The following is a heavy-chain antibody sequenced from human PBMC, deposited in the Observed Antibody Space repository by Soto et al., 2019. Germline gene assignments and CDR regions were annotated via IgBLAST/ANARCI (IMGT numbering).Heavy chain of an antibody. V-gene: IGHV1-2*02. J-gene: IGHJ5*02. D-gene: IGHD3-3*01. Sequence: YTFTGYFMHWVRQAPGQGLEWMGWINPNSGATKYAQKFQGRVTLSRDTSIRTAYMELSGLRSDDTAVYYCARGGGTILAPLPWGQGTLVTVSS. CDR3: ARGGGTILAPLP. CDR1: YTFTGYF. CDR2: INPNSGAT.